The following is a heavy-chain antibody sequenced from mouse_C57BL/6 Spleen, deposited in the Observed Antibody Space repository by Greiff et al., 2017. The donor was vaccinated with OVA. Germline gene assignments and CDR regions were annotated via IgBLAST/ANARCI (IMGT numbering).Heavy chain of an antibody. Sequence: QVQLQQPGAELVKPGASVNLSCKASGYTFTSYWMHWVKQRPGQGLEWIGMIHPNSGSTNYNEKFKSKATLTVDKSSSTAYMQLSSLTSEDSAVYYCAREGLGAMDYWGQGTSVTVSS. D-gene: IGHD3-1*01. CDR2: IHPNSGST. CDR3: AREGLGAMDY. CDR1: GYTFTSYW. V-gene: IGHV1-64*01. J-gene: IGHJ4*01.